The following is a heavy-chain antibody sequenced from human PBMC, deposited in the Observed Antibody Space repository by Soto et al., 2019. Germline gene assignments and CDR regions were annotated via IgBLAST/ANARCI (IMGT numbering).Heavy chain of an antibody. Sequence: PGGSLRLSCAASGFTFSSYGMHWVRQAPGKGLEWVAVIWYDGSNKYYADSVKGRFTISRDNSKNTLYLQMNSLRAEDTAVYYCARDRRKWLRYYLGISMDVWGQGTTVTVSS. CDR1: GFTFSSYG. CDR2: IWYDGSNK. CDR3: ARDRRKWLRYYLGISMDV. V-gene: IGHV3-33*01. D-gene: IGHD5-12*01. J-gene: IGHJ6*02.